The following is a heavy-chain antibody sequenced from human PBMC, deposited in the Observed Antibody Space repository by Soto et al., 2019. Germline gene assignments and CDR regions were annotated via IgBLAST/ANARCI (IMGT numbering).Heavy chain of an antibody. V-gene: IGHV3-23*01. D-gene: IGHD3-9*01. Sequence: GGSLRLSCVSSGFLINNFALNWVRQAPGKGLEWVSTLSKDGKNTHYSDSVRGRFTISRDDSKNTLFLQMNRLSPEDAAVYYCTKDPSTGYADSWGQGTLVTVSS. CDR3: TKDPSTGYADS. J-gene: IGHJ4*02. CDR1: GFLINNFA. CDR2: LSKDGKNT.